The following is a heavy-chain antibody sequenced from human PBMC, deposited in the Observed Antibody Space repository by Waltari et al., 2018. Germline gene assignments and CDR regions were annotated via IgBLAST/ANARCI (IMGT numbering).Heavy chain of an antibody. CDR1: GFTFSSYR. J-gene: IGHJ4*02. CDR2: INADGREK. V-gene: IGHV3-7*01. D-gene: IGHD2-15*01. CDR3: ARLHSANY. Sequence: EVQVVESGGDLVQPGGSLRLSCAASGFTFSSYRMTWVRQAPGKVLEGVANINADGREKEDVDSVKGRFTISRDNAKNSLYLQMNSLRVEDTAVYYCARLHSANYWGQGTLVTVSS.